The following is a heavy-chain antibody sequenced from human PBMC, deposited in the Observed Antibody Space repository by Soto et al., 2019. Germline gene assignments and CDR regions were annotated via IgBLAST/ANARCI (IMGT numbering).Heavy chain of an antibody. V-gene: IGHV3-15*01. CDR3: SRQWLVGAWFDP. CDR2: IKTESDGGTA. Sequence: EGQLVESGGGLVKPGGSLRLSCAASGFTFSHAWMSWVRQAPGKGLEWVGRIKTESDGGTAEYAAPVKGRFTMSRDDSRNMLYLQMNSLTTEDTAVYYGSRQWLVGAWFDPWGEGTLVTVSS. J-gene: IGHJ5*02. CDR1: GFTFSHAW. D-gene: IGHD6-19*01.